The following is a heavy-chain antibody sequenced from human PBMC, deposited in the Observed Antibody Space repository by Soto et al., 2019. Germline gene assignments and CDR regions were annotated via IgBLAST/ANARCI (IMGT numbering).Heavy chain of an antibody. Sequence: ASVKVSCKASGYTFTGYYMHWVRQAPGQGLEWMGWINPNSGGTNYAQKFQGWVTMTRDTSISTAYMELSRLRSDDTAVYYCARGPIVVVPAAISAWFDPWGQGTLITVSS. D-gene: IGHD2-2*02. CDR1: GYTFTGYY. CDR3: ARGPIVVVPAAISAWFDP. J-gene: IGHJ5*02. CDR2: INPNSGGT. V-gene: IGHV1-2*04.